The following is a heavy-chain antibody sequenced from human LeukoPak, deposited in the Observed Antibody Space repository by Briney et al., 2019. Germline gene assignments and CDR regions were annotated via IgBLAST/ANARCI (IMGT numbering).Heavy chain of an antibody. J-gene: IGHJ5*02. D-gene: IGHD2-8*01. CDR2: INPNSGGT. V-gene: IGHV1-2*02. CDR1: GYTFTDYY. CDR3: ARDSLMVYAMERGWFDP. Sequence: ASVKVSCKASGYTFTDYYMDWVRQAPGQGLEWMGSINPNSGGTNYAQKFQGRVTMTRDTSISTVYMELRRLTSDDTAVYYCARDSLMVYAMERGWFDPWGQGTLVTVSS.